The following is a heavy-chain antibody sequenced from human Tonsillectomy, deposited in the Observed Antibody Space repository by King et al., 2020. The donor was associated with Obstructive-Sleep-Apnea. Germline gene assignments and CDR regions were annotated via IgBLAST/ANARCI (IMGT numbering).Heavy chain of an antibody. V-gene: IGHV4-34*01. J-gene: IGHJ5*02. Sequence: VQLQQWGAGLLKSSETLSLTCAVFGGSFSDYYWSWIRQPPEKGLEWIGEINHSGSTNYNPSLKSRVTISVDTSKNQFSLKLSSVTAPDTAVYYCARGSGAAAVNWFDPWGQGTLVTVSS. CDR1: GGSFSDYY. CDR3: ARGSGAAAVNWFDP. CDR2: INHSGST. D-gene: IGHD6-13*01.